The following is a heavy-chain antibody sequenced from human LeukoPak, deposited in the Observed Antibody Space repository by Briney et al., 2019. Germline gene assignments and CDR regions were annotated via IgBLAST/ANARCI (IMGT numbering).Heavy chain of an antibody. V-gene: IGHV3-30-3*01. D-gene: IGHD3-22*01. CDR3: ARELEYYYDSSGYLYY. Sequence: AGGSLRLSCAASGFTFSSYAVHWVRQAPGKGLEWVAVISYDGSNKYYADSVKGRFTISRDNSKNTLYLQMNSLRAEDTAVYYCARELEYYYDSSGYLYYWGQGTLVTVSS. CDR2: ISYDGSNK. J-gene: IGHJ4*02. CDR1: GFTFSSYA.